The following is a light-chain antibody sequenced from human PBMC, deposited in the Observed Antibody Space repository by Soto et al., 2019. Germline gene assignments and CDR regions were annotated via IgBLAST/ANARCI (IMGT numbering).Light chain of an antibody. CDR3: QQYGSSPT. J-gene: IGKJ1*01. Sequence: EIGLPQSRGPLSLSTGERATLSCRASQSVRSYLAWYQQKPGQAPRLLIYGASSRATGIPDRFSGSGSGTDFTLTISRLEPEDFAVYYCQQYGSSPTFGQGTKVDIK. CDR1: QSVRSY. CDR2: GAS. V-gene: IGKV3-20*01.